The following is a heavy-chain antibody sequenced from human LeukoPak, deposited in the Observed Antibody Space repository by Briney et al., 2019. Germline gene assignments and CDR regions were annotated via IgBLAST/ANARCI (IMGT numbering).Heavy chain of an antibody. CDR1: GFTVSSNY. CDR2: IYSGGST. D-gene: IGHD3-10*01. CDR3: ARDAKYYYGSGSYYKGYYYYGMDV. Sequence: GGSLRLSCAASGFTVSSNYMSWVRQAPGKGLEWVSVIYSGGSTYYADSVKGRFTISRGNSKNTLYLQMNSLRAEDTAVYYCARDAKYYYGSGSYYKGYYYYGMDVWGQGTTVTVSS. J-gene: IGHJ6*02. V-gene: IGHV3-66*01.